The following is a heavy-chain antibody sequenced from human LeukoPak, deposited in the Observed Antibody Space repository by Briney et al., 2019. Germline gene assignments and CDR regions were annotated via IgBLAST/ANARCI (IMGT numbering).Heavy chain of an antibody. CDR1: GFTFSSHA. V-gene: IGHV3-23*01. D-gene: IGHD4-11*01. CDR2: ISGSGGST. CDR3: AIARTVIRKSQYYFDY. Sequence: GGSMRLSCAASGFTFSSHAMSWVRQAPGKGLEWVSAISGSGGSTYYADSVKGRFTISRDNSKNTLYLQMNSLRAEDTAVYYCAIARTVIRKSQYYFDYWGQGTLVTVSS. J-gene: IGHJ4*02.